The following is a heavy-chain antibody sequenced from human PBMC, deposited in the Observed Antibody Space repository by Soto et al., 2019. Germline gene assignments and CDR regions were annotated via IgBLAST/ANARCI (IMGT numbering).Heavy chain of an antibody. Sequence: SETLSLTCTVSGGSISSSSYYWGWIRQPPGKGLEWIGSIYYSGSTYYNPSLKSRVTISVDTSKNQFSLKLSSVTAADTAVYYWARHVGTTVTIEYWGQGTLVTVSS. CDR3: ARHVGTTVTIEY. V-gene: IGHV4-39*01. J-gene: IGHJ4*02. CDR1: GGSISSSSYY. CDR2: IYYSGST. D-gene: IGHD4-17*01.